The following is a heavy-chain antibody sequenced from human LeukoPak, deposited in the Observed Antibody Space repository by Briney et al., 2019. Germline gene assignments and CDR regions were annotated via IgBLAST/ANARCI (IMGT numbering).Heavy chain of an antibody. D-gene: IGHD6-13*01. CDR3: ARVGGSSSWYYYYYYMDV. CDR2: IYYSGSA. J-gene: IGHJ6*03. CDR1: GGSISRSRYY. V-gene: IGHV4-39*07. Sequence: SETLSLTCTVSGGSISRSRYYWGWIRQPPGKGLEWIGSIYYSGSADYNPSLKSRVTISVDTSKNQFSLNMSSVTAADTAVYYCARVGGSSSWYYYYYYMDVWGKGTTVTISS.